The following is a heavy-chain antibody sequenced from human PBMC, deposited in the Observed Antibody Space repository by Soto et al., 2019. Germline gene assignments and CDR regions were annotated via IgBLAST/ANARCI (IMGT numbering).Heavy chain of an antibody. CDR1: GFTFSTYV. CDR3: ASPATGDYYGSGRAYLYFGVDV. Sequence: QVQLVESGGGVVQPGRSLRLSCAASGFTFSTYVMHWVRQAPGKGPEWVAVISFDGRSKDYADSVKGRFTISRDNSKNTLYLQMNSLRTEDTAVYYCASPATGDYYGSGRAYLYFGVDVWGQGTTVTVSS. CDR2: ISFDGRSK. J-gene: IGHJ6*02. V-gene: IGHV3-30*03. D-gene: IGHD3-10*01.